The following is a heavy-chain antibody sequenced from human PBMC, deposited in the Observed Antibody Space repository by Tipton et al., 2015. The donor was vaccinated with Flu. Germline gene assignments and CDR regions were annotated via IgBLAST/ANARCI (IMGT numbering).Heavy chain of an antibody. V-gene: IGHV4-38-2*02. D-gene: IGHD4-17*01. Sequence: SLTCTVSGYSITSGYYWGWIRQPPGKGLEWIGSLFHTGATNSNPSLWRRLSLSVDTSNNQFSLNLGSVTASDTAIYYCAASKDNHGDYYYWGQGALVTVSS. CDR2: LFHTGAT. CDR3: AASKDNHGDYYY. CDR1: GYSITSGYY. J-gene: IGHJ4*02.